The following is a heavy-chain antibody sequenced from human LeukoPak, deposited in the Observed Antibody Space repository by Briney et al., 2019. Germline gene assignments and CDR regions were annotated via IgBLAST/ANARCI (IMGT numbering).Heavy chain of an antibody. CDR2: IYPGDSDT. CDR1: GYRFSKYW. Sequence: GESLKISCKGSGYRFSKYWIGWVRQMPGKGLEWMGIIYPGDSDTRFSPSFQGQVTISVDKSINTAYLQWSSLKASDTAMYYCARSNSYGYSDAFDIWGQGTMVTVSS. CDR3: ARSNSYGYSDAFDI. J-gene: IGHJ3*02. V-gene: IGHV5-51*01. D-gene: IGHD5-18*01.